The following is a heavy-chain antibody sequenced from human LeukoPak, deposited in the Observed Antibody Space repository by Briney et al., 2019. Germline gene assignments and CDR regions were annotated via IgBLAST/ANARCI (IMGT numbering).Heavy chain of an antibody. CDR3: AREITVTTGWFDP. Sequence: SGGSLGLSCAASGFTFSSYWMSWVRQAPGKGLEWVANIKQDGSEKYYVDSVKGRFTISRDNAKNSLYLQMNGLRAEDTAVYYCAREITVTTGWFDPWGQGTLVTVSS. CDR1: GFTFSSYW. V-gene: IGHV3-7*01. J-gene: IGHJ5*02. CDR2: IKQDGSEK. D-gene: IGHD4-17*01.